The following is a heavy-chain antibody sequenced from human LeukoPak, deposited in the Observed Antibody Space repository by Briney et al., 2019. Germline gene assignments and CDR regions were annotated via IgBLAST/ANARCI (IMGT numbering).Heavy chain of an antibody. CDR3: ARHYGP. V-gene: IGHV4-39*01. Sequence: SETLSLTCAVSGVSIKSNNWWSWVRQPPGKGLEWIGSIYYSGSTYYNPSLKSRVTISVDTSKNQFSLKLNSVTATDTAVYYCARHYGPWGQGTLVTVSS. CDR2: IYYSGST. D-gene: IGHD3-10*01. J-gene: IGHJ4*02. CDR1: GVSIKSNNW.